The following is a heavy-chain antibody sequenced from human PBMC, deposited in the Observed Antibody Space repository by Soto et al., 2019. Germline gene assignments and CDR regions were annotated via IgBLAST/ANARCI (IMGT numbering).Heavy chain of an antibody. D-gene: IGHD2-2*01. V-gene: IGHV1-18*01. J-gene: IGHJ3*02. CDR1: GYTFTSYG. CDR2: ISAYNGNT. Sequence: ASVKVSCKASGYTFTSYGISWVRQAPGQGLEWMGWISAYNGNTNYARKLQGRVTMTTDTSTSTAYMELRSLRSDDTAVYYCARDLHSIVVVPAANDDAFDIWGQGTMVTVSS. CDR3: ARDLHSIVVVPAANDDAFDI.